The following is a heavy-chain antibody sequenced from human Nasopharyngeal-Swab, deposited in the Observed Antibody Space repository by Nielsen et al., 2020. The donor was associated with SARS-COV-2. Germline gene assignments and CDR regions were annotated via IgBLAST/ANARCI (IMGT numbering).Heavy chain of an antibody. V-gene: IGHV2-70*01. Sequence: SGPTLVKPTQTLTLTCTFSGFSLSTNGMCVSWIRQPPGRALEWLALIDWDDDKYYSTSLKTRLTISKDTSKNQVVLTLTNMDPVDTATYYCARTVDTGRDPYYYYYMDVWGKGTTVTVS. CDR2: IDWDDDK. CDR3: ARTVDTGRDPYYYYYMDV. J-gene: IGHJ6*03. D-gene: IGHD5-18*01. CDR1: GFSLSTNGMC.